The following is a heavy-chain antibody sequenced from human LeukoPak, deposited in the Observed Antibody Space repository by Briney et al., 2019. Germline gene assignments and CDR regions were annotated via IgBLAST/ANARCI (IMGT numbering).Heavy chain of an antibody. CDR2: ISYDGSNK. CDR3: ARRPIAARAFDY. CDR1: GFTFSSYA. Sequence: GGSLRLSCAASGFTFSSYAMHRVRQAPGKGLEWVAVISYDGSNKYYADSVKGRFTISRDNSKNTLYLQMNSLRAEDTAVYYCARRPIAARAFDYWGQGTLVTVSS. J-gene: IGHJ4*02. V-gene: IGHV3-30-3*01. D-gene: IGHD6-6*01.